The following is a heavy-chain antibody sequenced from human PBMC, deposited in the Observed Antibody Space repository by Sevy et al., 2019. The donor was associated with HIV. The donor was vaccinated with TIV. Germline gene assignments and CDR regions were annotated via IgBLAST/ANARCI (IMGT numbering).Heavy chain of an antibody. CDR1: GGSISSGGYS. CDR2: IYHSGST. CDR3: ARAGARGWFDP. V-gene: IGHV4-30-2*01. J-gene: IGHJ5*02. Sequence: SETLSLTCAVSGGSISSGGYSWSWIRQPPGKGLEWIGYIYHSGSTYYNPSLKSRVTISVDRSKNQFSLKLSSVTAADTAVYYCARAGARGWFDPWGQGTLVTVSS. D-gene: IGHD3-10*01.